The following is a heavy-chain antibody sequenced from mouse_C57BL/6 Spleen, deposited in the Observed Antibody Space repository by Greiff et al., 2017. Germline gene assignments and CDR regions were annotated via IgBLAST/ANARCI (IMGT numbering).Heavy chain of an antibody. J-gene: IGHJ4*01. Sequence: EVQLQQSGPGLVKPSQSLSLTCSVTGYSITSGYYWNWIRQFPGNKLEWMGYISYDGSNNYNPSLKNRISITRDTSKNQFFLKLNSVTTEDTATYYCAREEYSNYVGGLENYAMDYWGQGTSVTVSS. V-gene: IGHV3-6*01. CDR1: GYSITSGYY. CDR3: AREEYSNYVGGLENYAMDY. CDR2: ISYDGSN. D-gene: IGHD2-5*01.